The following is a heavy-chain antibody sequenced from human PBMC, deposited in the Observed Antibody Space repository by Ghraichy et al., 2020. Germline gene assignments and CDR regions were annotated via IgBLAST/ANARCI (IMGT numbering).Heavy chain of an antibody. CDR1: GVSITRRSYY. V-gene: IGHV4-39*01. J-gene: IGHJ4*02. CDR2: VSNIGNT. CDR3: ARHGDYDLWSGYYGGDFDY. Sequence: SETLSLTCNVSGVSITRRSYYWGWIRQSPGKGLEWIGTVSNIGNTYYTPSHKNRVAISIDEYKDQFSLRLSSVTAADTAVYYCARHGDYDLWSGYYGGDFDYWGQGTLVTVSS. D-gene: IGHD3-3*01.